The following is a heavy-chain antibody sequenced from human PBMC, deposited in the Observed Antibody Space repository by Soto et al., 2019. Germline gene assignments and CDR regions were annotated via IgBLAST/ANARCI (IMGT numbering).Heavy chain of an antibody. V-gene: IGHV4-30-2*06. J-gene: IGHJ4*02. Sequence: LCLPCSVACGSMNSWRSSCSLIRQSAGKGLERIAYIYHSGSTYYTPSLKSRVTISVDRSENQFSLKLSSVPAADTAVYFCARDPLGYSSSHFFAQWGRGTLVTVSS. D-gene: IGHD6-6*01. CDR3: ARDPLGYSSSHFFAQ. CDR2: IYHSGST. CDR1: CGSMNSWRSS.